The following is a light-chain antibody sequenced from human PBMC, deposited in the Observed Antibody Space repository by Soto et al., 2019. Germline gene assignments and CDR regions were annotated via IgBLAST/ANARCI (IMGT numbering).Light chain of an antibody. J-gene: IGKJ4*01. CDR2: AAS. CDR3: QQLNSYPLT. CDR1: QGISSY. V-gene: IGKV1-9*01. Sequence: IQLTHSPSSLSASVVDIFTITCRASQGISSYLAWYQQKPGKAPKLLIYAASTLQSGVPSRFSGSGSGTDFTLTISSLQPEDFATYYCQQLNSYPLTFGGGTKVDIK.